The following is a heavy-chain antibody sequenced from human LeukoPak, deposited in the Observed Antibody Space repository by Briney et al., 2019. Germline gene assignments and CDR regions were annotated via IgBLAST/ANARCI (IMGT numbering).Heavy chain of an antibody. CDR1: GGSFSGYY. J-gene: IGHJ6*03. CDR3: ATKWLQNYYYYYMDV. CDR2: INHSGST. V-gene: IGHV4-34*01. Sequence: SETLSLTCAVYGGSFSGYYWSWIRQPPGKGLEWIGEINHSGSTNYNPSLKSRVTISVDTSKNQFSLKLSSVTAADTAVYYRATKWLQNYYYYYMDVWGIGTTVTVSS. D-gene: IGHD5-24*01.